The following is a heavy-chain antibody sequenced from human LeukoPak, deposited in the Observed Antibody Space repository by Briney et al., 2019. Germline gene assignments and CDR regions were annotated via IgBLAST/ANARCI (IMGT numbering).Heavy chain of an antibody. J-gene: IGHJ5*02. Sequence: ASVKVSCKPSGYTFTVYYMHWVRQAPGQGLEWMGWINPNSGGTNYAQKFQGRVTMTRDTSIRTAYMELSRLRSDDTGVYYCARDTYPNYYYGSGSYPNNWFDPWGQGTLVTVSS. D-gene: IGHD3-10*01. V-gene: IGHV1-2*02. CDR3: ARDTYPNYYYGSGSYPNNWFDP. CDR2: INPNSGGT. CDR1: GYTFTVYY.